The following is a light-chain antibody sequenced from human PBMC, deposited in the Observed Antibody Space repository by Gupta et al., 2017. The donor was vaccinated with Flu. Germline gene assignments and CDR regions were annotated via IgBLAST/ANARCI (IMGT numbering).Light chain of an antibody. CDR1: QSISSN. J-gene: IGKJ5*01. CDR2: GAS. Sequence: EIVMTQSPDTLSVSPGERATLSCRASQSISSNLAWYQHKPGLAPRLLIFGASTRATGIADRFSASGSGTEFTLTISSRESEDFAVYYCQQYDDWPPITFGQGTLLEIK. CDR3: QQYDDWPPIT. V-gene: IGKV3-15*01.